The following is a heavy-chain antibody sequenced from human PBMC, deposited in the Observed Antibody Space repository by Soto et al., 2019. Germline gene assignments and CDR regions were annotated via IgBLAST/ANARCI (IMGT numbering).Heavy chain of an antibody. Sequence: SETLSLASTVSGGSISSYYWSWIRQPPGKGLGWIGYIYYSGSTNYNPSLKSRVTISVDTSKNQFSLKLSSVTAADTAVYYCARARIQPSMNWFDPWGQGTLVTVSS. CDR3: ARARIQPSMNWFDP. V-gene: IGHV4-59*01. D-gene: IGHD5-18*01. CDR2: IYYSGST. CDR1: GGSISSYY. J-gene: IGHJ5*02.